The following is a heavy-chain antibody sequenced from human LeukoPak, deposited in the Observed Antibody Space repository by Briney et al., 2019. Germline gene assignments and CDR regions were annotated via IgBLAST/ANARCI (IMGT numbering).Heavy chain of an antibody. D-gene: IGHD3-3*01. CDR3: ASWYYDFWSGYLGAFDI. Sequence: SETLSLTCTVSGGSISSHYWRWIRQPPGKGLEWIGYIYYSGSTNYNPSLKSRVTISVDTSKNQFSLKLSSVTAADTAVYYCASWYYDFWSGYLGAFDIWGQGTMVTVSS. CDR1: GGSISSHY. CDR2: IYYSGST. V-gene: IGHV4-59*11. J-gene: IGHJ3*02.